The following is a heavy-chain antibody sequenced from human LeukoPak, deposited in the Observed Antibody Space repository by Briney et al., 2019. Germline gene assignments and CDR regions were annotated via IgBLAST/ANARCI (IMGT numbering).Heavy chain of an antibody. CDR2: INAGNGNT. V-gene: IGHV1-3*01. J-gene: IGHJ4*02. D-gene: IGHD6-19*01. CDR1: GYTFTSYA. CDR3: ARDSLVVAGTWSIDY. Sequence: ASVKVSCKASGYTFTSYAMHWVRQAPGQRLEWLGWINAGNGNTKYSQKFQGRVTITRDTSASTAYMELSSLRSEDTAVYYCARDSLVVAGTWSIDYWGQGTLVTVSS.